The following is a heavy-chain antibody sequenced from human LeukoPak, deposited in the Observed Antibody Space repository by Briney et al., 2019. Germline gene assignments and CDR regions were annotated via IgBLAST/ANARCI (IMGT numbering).Heavy chain of an antibody. J-gene: IGHJ6*03. CDR1: GFTVSSNY. D-gene: IGHD6-6*01. CDR3: AGDVAAPPGYYYYMDV. V-gene: IGHV3-53*01. Sequence: GGSLRLSCAASGFTVSSNYMTWVRQAPGKGLEWVSVIYVGGTTYYADSVRGRFTISRDNSKNTLYLQMSSLRAEDTAVYYCAGDVAAPPGYYYYMDVWGKGTTVTVSS. CDR2: IYVGGTT.